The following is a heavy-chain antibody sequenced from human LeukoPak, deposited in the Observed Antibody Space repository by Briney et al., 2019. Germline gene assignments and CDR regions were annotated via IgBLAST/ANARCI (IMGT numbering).Heavy chain of an antibody. CDR3: ARGRSAAGPLHYFDS. D-gene: IGHD6-13*01. Sequence: GGSLRLSCAASGFTFSSHWMSWVRQAPGKGRECVANIKQDGGEKYYVDSVKGRFTISRDNAKNSLYLQMNSLRDEDTAVYYCARGRSAAGPLHYFDSWGQGTLVTVSS. CDR1: GFTFSSHW. CDR2: IKQDGGEK. J-gene: IGHJ4*02. V-gene: IGHV3-7*02.